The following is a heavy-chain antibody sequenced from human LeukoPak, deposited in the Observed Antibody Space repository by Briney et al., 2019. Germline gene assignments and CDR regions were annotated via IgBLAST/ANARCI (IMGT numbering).Heavy chain of an antibody. Sequence: SETLSLTCTVSGYSISSGYYWSWIRQPAGKGLEWIGRIYTSGSTNYNPSLKSRVTISVDTSKNQFSLKLSSVTAADTAVYYCAIESGYGSGSYYNVAYYYYMDVWGKGTTVTVSS. CDR2: IYTSGST. V-gene: IGHV4-61*02. CDR1: GYSISSGYY. J-gene: IGHJ6*03. D-gene: IGHD3-10*01. CDR3: AIESGYGSGSYYNVAYYYYMDV.